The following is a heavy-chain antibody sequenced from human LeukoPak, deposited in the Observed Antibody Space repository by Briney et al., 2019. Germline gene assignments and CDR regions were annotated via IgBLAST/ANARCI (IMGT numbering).Heavy chain of an antibody. CDR2: IYSGGST. Sequence: AGGSLRLSCAASGFTVSSNYMSWVRQAPGKGLEWVSVIYSGGSTYYADSVKGRFTISRDNAKNSLYLQMNSLRAEDTAVYYCARDGSYCSSTSCPKGYFDYWGQGTLVTVSS. CDR1: GFTVSSNY. CDR3: ARDGSYCSSTSCPKGYFDY. D-gene: IGHD2-2*01. J-gene: IGHJ4*02. V-gene: IGHV3-53*01.